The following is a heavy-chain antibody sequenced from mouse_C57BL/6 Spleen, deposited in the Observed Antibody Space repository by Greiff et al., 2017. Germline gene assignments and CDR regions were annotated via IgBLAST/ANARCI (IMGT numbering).Heavy chain of an antibody. J-gene: IGHJ2*01. CDR1: GFSFTSYG. CDR2: IRRGGST. CDR3: ARGSNNWYFFDY. D-gene: IGHD4-1*01. Sequence: QVQLQQSGPGLVQPSQSLSITCTVSGFSFTSYGVHWVRQSPGKGLEWLGVIRRGGSTDYNAAFISRLSISTDNSKSQVFFKMNSLQAADTAIYYCARGSNNWYFFDYWGQGTTLTVSS. V-gene: IGHV2-2*01.